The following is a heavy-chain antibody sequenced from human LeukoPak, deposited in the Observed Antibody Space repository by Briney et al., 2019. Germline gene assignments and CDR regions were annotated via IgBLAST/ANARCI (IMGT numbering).Heavy chain of an antibody. V-gene: IGHV3-23*01. CDR2: VSVSGDDS. CDR1: GFTFSTYA. Sequence: GGSLRLSCAASGFTFSTYAVSWVRQAPGKRLEWVSTVSVSGDDSYCADSVKGRFTISRDNPKKTLYLEMNSLRADDTAIYYCANDAIGGACSSSDCYFDYWGQGSLVTVSS. CDR3: ANDAIGGACSSSDCYFDY. D-gene: IGHD2-2*01. J-gene: IGHJ4*02.